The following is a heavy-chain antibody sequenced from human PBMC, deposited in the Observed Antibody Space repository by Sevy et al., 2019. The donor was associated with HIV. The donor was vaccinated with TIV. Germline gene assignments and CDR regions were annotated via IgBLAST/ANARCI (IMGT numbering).Heavy chain of an antibody. D-gene: IGHD6-19*01. V-gene: IGHV3-48*01. CDR3: ARSPPYSSGWYGIDY. Sequence: GGSLRLSCAASGFTFSSYSMNWVRQAPGKGLEWVSYISRSSSTIYYVDSVKGLFTISRDNAKNSLYLQMNSLRAEDTAVYYCARSPPYSSGWYGIDYWGQGTLVTVSS. CDR2: ISRSSSTI. J-gene: IGHJ4*02. CDR1: GFTFSSYS.